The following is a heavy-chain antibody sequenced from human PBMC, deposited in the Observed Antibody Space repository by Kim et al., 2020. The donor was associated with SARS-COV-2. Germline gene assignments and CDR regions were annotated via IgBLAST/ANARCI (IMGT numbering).Heavy chain of an antibody. CDR2: IYYSGND. V-gene: IGHV4-31*03. J-gene: IGHJ5*01. D-gene: IGHD6-6*01. CDR3: ARTAGVRSSDLFDY. Sequence: SETLSLTCSVSGGSISSDDNHWSWIRQDPGKGPEWIGNIYYSGNDYYNPSLKSRVIISVDTSKNQFSLKLISVTAADTALYYCARTAGVRSSDLFDYRG. CDR1: GGSISSDDNH.